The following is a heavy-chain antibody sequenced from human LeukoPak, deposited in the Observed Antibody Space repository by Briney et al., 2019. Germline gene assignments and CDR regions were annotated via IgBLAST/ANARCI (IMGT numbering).Heavy chain of an antibody. V-gene: IGHV3-73*01. CDR1: GFTLSGSA. CDR2: IRSKANSYAT. J-gene: IGHJ4*02. CDR3: TTTGDSTFDY. D-gene: IGHD6-13*01. Sequence: PGGSLRLSCAASGFTLSGSAMHWVRQASGKGLEWVGRIRSKANSYATEYAASVKGRFTISRDDSKNTAYLQMNSLKTEDTAVYYCTTTGDSTFDYWGQGTLVTVSS.